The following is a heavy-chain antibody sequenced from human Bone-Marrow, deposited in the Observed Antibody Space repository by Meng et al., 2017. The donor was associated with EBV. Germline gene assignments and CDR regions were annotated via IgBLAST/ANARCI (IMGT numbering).Heavy chain of an antibody. J-gene: IGHJ4*02. CDR1: GGTFSSYV. CDR2: IIPNFGPA. CDR3: ARDGSGEMASI. V-gene: IGHV1-69*06. Sequence: QLRVAQLWEALGTPASTVEVSCRASGGTFSSYVISWLGKGPGQVLERMRSIIPNFGPANYAQKFQCRVTITADKSTSIAYMELSSMSSEDTAVYHSARDGSGEMASIWGQGTLVTVSS. D-gene: IGHD5-24*01.